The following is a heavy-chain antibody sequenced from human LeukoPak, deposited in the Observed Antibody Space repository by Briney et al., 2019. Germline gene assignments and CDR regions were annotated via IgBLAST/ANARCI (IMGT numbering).Heavy chain of an antibody. V-gene: IGHV1-2*06. Sequence: ASVKVSCKASGYTFTGYYMHWVRQAPGQGLEWMGRINPNSGGTNYAQKFQGRVTMTRDTSISTAYMELSRLRSDDTAVYYCAREPDIVVVPAGFDPWGQGTLVTVSS. J-gene: IGHJ5*02. CDR2: INPNSGGT. D-gene: IGHD2-2*01. CDR3: AREPDIVVVPAGFDP. CDR1: GYTFTGYY.